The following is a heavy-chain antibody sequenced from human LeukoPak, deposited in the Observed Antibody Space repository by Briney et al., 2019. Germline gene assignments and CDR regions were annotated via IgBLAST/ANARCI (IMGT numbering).Heavy chain of an antibody. CDR1: GDSIRGYY. V-gene: IGHV4-59*08. J-gene: IGHJ4*02. D-gene: IGHD4-17*01. CDR3: ARRSPRTTENYFDN. CDR2: IFSSGST. Sequence: SETLSLTCTVSGDSIRGYYWGWIRLPPGKGLEWIGHIFSSGSTFYSPSLRSRVTISVDTSKNQFSLKVNPVTAADTATYFCARRSPRTTENYFDNWGQGTLVTVSS.